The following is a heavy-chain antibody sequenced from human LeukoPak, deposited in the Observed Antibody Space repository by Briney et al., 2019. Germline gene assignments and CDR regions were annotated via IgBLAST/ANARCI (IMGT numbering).Heavy chain of an antibody. Sequence: GGSLRLSCAASGFTFDDYAMHWVRHAPGKGLEWVSGISWNSGSIVYADSVKGRFTISRDNAKNSLYLQMNSLRAEDTALYYCAKDLKWELHTMAFDYWGQGTLVTVSS. CDR2: ISWNSGSI. J-gene: IGHJ4*02. CDR3: AKDLKWELHTMAFDY. V-gene: IGHV3-9*01. CDR1: GFTFDDYA. D-gene: IGHD1-26*01.